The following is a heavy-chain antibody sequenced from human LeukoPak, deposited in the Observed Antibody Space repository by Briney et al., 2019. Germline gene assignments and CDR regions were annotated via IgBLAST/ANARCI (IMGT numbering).Heavy chain of an antibody. J-gene: IGHJ4*02. Sequence: GRSLRLSCAVSGFTFSDYGMHWIRQAPGKGLEWVAVIWYDGTNKYYADSVEGRFTISRDNSKNTLYLQMNSLRAEDTAVYYCARTRYNSGGGDYWGQGTPVTVSP. CDR1: GFTFSDYG. V-gene: IGHV3-33*01. CDR3: ARTRYNSGGGDY. CDR2: IWYDGTNK. D-gene: IGHD6-19*01.